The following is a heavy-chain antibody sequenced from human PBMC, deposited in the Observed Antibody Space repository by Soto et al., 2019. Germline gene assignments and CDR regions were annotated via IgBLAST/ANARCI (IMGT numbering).Heavy chain of an antibody. V-gene: IGHV4-34*01. CDR2: INHSGST. J-gene: IGHJ3*02. Sequence: PLQAVFRSWTCCGSSNIWGDSLWCWNRQPPGKGLEWIGEINHSGSTNYNPSLKSRVTISVDTSKNQFSLKLSSVTAADTAVYYCAKSYAFDIWGQGTMVTVSS. D-gene: IGHD3-16*02. CDR1: GSSNIWGDSL. CDR3: AKSYAFDI.